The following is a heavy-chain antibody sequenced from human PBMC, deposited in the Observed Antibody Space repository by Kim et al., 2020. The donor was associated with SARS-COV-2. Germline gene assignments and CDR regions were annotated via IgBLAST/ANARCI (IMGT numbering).Heavy chain of an antibody. D-gene: IGHD7-27*01. CDR1: GYTFTGYY. CDR3: ARDGTGDIWYFDL. V-gene: IGHV1-2*06. Sequence: ASVKVSCKASGYTFTGYYMHWVRQAPGQGLEWMGRINPNSGGTNYAQKFQGRVTMTRDTSISTAYMELSRLRSDDTAVYYCARDGTGDIWYFDLWGRGTLVTVSS. CDR2: INPNSGGT. J-gene: IGHJ2*01.